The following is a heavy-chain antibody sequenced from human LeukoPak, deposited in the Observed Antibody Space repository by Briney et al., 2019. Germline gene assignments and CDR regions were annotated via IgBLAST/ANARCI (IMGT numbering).Heavy chain of an antibody. CDR3: ARDRPNYYGSDGHYYRRDGDY. V-gene: IGHV3-23*01. D-gene: IGHD3-22*01. J-gene: IGHJ4*02. Sequence: GGSLRLSCAASGFTFSIYAMSWVRQAPGEGLQWVSSITSRGESTWHVDSVKGRFTITSDNSENPLYLQMHSLRAEDTAVYYCARDRPNYYGSDGHYYRRDGDYWGRGTLVSVSS. CDR2: ITSRGEST. CDR1: GFTFSIYA.